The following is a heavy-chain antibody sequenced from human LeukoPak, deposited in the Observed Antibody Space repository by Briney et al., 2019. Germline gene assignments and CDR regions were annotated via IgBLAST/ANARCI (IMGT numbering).Heavy chain of an antibody. J-gene: IGHJ4*02. D-gene: IGHD3-3*01. V-gene: IGHV3-33*01. CDR2: IWYDGSNK. CDR1: GFTFSSYG. CDR3: ARHDGYYPDY. Sequence: GGSLRLSCEASGFTFSSYGMHWVRQAPGEGLEWVAVIWYDGSNKYYADSVKGRFTISRDNSKNSLYLQMNSLRAEDTAVYYCARHDGYYPDYWGQGTLVAVSS.